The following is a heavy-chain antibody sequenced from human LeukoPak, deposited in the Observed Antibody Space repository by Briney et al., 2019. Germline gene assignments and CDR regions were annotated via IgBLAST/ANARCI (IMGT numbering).Heavy chain of an antibody. V-gene: IGHV3-48*02. CDR3: ARLPLSYCGGDCYFG. CDR1: GFTFSSYS. Sequence: WGSLRLSCAASGFTFSSYSMNWVRQAPGNGLEWVSYISTGSSTIYYADSVKGRFTISRDNAKNSLYLQMNSLRDEDTAVYYCARLPLSYCGGDCYFGWGQGTLVTVSS. D-gene: IGHD2-21*01. J-gene: IGHJ4*02. CDR2: ISTGSSTI.